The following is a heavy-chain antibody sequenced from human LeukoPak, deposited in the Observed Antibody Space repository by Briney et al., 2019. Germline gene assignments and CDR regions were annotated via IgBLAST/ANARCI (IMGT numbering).Heavy chain of an antibody. CDR3: AREAGYCSSTSCLTYFDY. J-gene: IGHJ4*02. Sequence: TGGSLRLSCAASGFTVSTNYMSWVRQAPGKGLEWVSVIYSGGGTYYADSVKGRFTISRDNSKNTLYLQMNSLRAEDTAVYYCAREAGYCSSTSCLTYFDYWGQGTLVTVSS. CDR2: IYSGGGT. V-gene: IGHV3-53*01. CDR1: GFTVSTNY. D-gene: IGHD2-2*01.